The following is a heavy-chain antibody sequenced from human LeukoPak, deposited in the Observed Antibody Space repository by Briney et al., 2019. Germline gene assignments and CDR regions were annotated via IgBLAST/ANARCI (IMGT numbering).Heavy chain of an antibody. D-gene: IGHD4-17*01. CDR1: GFTFSSYA. CDR3: ARDSGRWLQPKY. V-gene: IGHV3-30-3*01. J-gene: IGHJ4*02. Sequence: PGRSLRLSCAASGFTFSSYAMHWVRQAPGKGLEWVAVISYDGSNKYYADPVKGRFTISRDNSKNTLYLQMNSLRAEDTAVYYCARDSGRWLQPKYWGQGTLVTVSS. CDR2: ISYDGSNK.